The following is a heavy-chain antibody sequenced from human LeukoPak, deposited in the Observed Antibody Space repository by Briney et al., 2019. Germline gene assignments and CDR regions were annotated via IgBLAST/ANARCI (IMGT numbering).Heavy chain of an antibody. CDR1: GFTFDDYA. Sequence: GRSLRLSCAASGFTFDDYAMYWVRQAPGKGLEWVSGIRWNSGSINYADSVKGRFTISRDNAKNSLYLQMNSLRAEDTALYYCAKGQWQWLGNWFDPWGQGTLVTVSS. CDR2: IRWNSGSI. V-gene: IGHV3-9*01. CDR3: AKGQWQWLGNWFDP. J-gene: IGHJ5*02. D-gene: IGHD6-19*01.